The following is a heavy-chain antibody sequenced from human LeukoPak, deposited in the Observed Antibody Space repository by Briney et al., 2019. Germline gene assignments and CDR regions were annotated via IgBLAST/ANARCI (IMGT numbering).Heavy chain of an antibody. CDR2: IRSKASSYAT. D-gene: IGHD2-21*01. J-gene: IGHJ4*02. CDR1: GFTFSDSG. Sequence: GGSLRLSCAASGFTFSDSGMHWVRQASGKGLEWVGRIRSKASSYATAYAASVKGRFTISRDDSKNTAYLQMNSLKTEDTAVYYCTRYGDYPFDYWGQGTLVTVSS. V-gene: IGHV3-73*01. CDR3: TRYGDYPFDY.